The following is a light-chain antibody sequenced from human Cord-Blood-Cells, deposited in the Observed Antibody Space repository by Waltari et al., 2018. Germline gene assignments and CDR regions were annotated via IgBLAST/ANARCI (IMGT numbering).Light chain of an antibody. CDR2: WAS. J-gene: IGKJ1*01. CDR3: QQYYSTLTWT. Sequence: DIVMTQPPDSLAVSLGERATINGKPSQSVLYSSNNKNYLAWYQQKPGQPPKLLIYWASTRESGVPDRFSGSGSGTDFTLTISSLQAEDVAVYYCQQYYSTLTWTFGQGTKVEIK. V-gene: IGKV4-1*01. CDR1: QSVLYSSNNKNY.